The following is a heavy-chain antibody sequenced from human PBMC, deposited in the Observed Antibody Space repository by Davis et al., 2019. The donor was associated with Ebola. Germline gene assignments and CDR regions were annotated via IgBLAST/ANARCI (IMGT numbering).Heavy chain of an antibody. CDR2: IYYSGST. Sequence: SETLSLTCTVSGGSISSYYWGWIRQPPGKGLEWIGSIYYSGSTYYNPSLKSRVTISVDTSKNQFSLKLSSVTAADTAVYYCARGPTILGTYYYYGRDVWGQGTTVTVSS. CDR1: GGSISSYY. CDR3: ARGPTILGTYYYYGRDV. V-gene: IGHV4-39*01. J-gene: IGHJ6*02. D-gene: IGHD3-3*01.